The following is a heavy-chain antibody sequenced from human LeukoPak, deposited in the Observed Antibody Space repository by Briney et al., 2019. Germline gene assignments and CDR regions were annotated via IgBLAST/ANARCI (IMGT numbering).Heavy chain of an antibody. CDR1: GFTFSNYA. V-gene: IGHV3-23*01. Sequence: PGGSLRLSCAASGFTFSNYAMSWVRQAPGKGLEWASTISTSGDNTYFADSVKGRFTISRDISKNTLYLQMNSLRVEDTAVYYCAKNRGYCSGGSCYGDYWGQGTLVTVSS. D-gene: IGHD2-15*01. CDR2: ISTSGDNT. CDR3: AKNRGYCSGGSCYGDY. J-gene: IGHJ4*02.